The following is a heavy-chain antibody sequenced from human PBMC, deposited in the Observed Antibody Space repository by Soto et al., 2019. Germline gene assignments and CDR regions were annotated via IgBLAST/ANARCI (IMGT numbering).Heavy chain of an antibody. V-gene: IGHV4-4*07. CDR2: IFSSGST. J-gene: IGHJ4*02. CDR1: GGSINTFY. CDR3: AREGSYSAYNFAHGIQLWSFDF. D-gene: IGHD5-12*01. Sequence: SETLSVTCTVSGGSINTFYWSWVRQPAGKGLEWIGRIFSSGSTSFNPSLESRVAMSVDTSKNHFSLNLSSVTAADMAVYYCAREGSYSAYNFAHGIQLWSFDFWGQGALVTVSS.